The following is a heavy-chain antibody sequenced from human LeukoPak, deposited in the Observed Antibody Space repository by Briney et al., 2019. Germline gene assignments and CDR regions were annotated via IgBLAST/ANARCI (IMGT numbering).Heavy chain of an antibody. CDR2: IYYSGST. Sequence: PSETLSLTCTVSGGSISSSSYYWGWIRQPPGKGLEWIGSIYYSGSTYYNPSLKSRVTISVDTSKNQFSLKLSSVTAADTAVYYCARDTPSSSTKYNWFDPWGQGTLVTVSS. CDR1: GGSISSSSYY. D-gene: IGHD2-2*01. J-gene: IGHJ5*02. CDR3: ARDTPSSSTKYNWFDP. V-gene: IGHV4-39*07.